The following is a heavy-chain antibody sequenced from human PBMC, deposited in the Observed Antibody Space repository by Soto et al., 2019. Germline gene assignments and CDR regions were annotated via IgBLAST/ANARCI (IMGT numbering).Heavy chain of an antibody. Sequence: TETLXLTCTVSDGSISSYYWSWIRQPPGKGLEWIGYIYYSGSTNYNPSLKSRVTISVDTSKNQFSLKLSSVTAADTAVYYCARDSSYSSSGSYYYYYMDVWGKGTTVTVSS. CDR3: ARDSSYSSSGSYYYYYMDV. CDR1: DGSISSYY. D-gene: IGHD6-6*01. V-gene: IGHV4-59*01. CDR2: IYYSGST. J-gene: IGHJ6*03.